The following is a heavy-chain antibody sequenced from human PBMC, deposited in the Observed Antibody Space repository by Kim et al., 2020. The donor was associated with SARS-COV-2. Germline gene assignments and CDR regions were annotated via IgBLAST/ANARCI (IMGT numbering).Heavy chain of an antibody. CDR2: ITWDGGTT. V-gene: IGHV3-43D*03. CDR3: VKEVRAVGAAASYFDH. Sequence: GGSLRLSCAASGFTFDDFAMHWIRQAPGKGLEWVSVITWDGGTTFYADSVKGRFAMSRENAKSSLHLQMTSLRREDSGLYFCVKEVRAVGAAASYFDHWGRGTLVTVPS. CDR1: GFTFDDFA. J-gene: IGHJ4*01. D-gene: IGHD1-26*01.